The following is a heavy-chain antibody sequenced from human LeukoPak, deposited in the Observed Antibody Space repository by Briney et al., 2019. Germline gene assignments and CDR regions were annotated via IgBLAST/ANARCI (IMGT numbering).Heavy chain of an antibody. Sequence: SETLSLTCTVSGGSISSYYWSWIRQPPGKGLEWIGYIYYSGSTNYNPSLKSRVTISLDTSKNQFSLNLSSVTAADTAVYYCARAVAYGIDTGYFDYWGQGTLVTVSS. J-gene: IGHJ4*02. CDR2: IYYSGST. D-gene: IGHD2-8*02. CDR3: ARAVAYGIDTGYFDY. CDR1: GGSISSYY. V-gene: IGHV4-59*01.